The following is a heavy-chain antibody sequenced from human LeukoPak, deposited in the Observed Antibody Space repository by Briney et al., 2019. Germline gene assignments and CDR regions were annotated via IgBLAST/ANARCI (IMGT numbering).Heavy chain of an antibody. J-gene: IGHJ4*02. V-gene: IGHV3-30*02. D-gene: IGHD3-22*01. CDR2: IQYDESIK. CDR3: VKDLHGGYSSDY. CDR1: GFTFRSYG. Sequence: GGSLRLSCVPSGFTFRSYGMHWVRQAPGKGLEWLTFIQYDESIKEYADSVKGRFTISRDNSKNTLYLQMNSLRVDDTAVYYCVKDLHGGYSSDYWGQGTLVTVSS.